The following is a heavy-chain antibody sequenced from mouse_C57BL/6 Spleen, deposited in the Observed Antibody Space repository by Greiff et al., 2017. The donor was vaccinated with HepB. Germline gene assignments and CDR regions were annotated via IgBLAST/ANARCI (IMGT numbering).Heavy chain of an antibody. D-gene: IGHD1-1*01. CDR2: IWRGGST. Sequence: QLQQSGPVLAQPSQRLSITCTVSDLSLTSYGVHWVRQCPGQVLEWLGLIWRGGSTDYNAAVMSRLSITKDNSKSQVFFKMNSLQADDTAIYYCAKGIGTTVVASRAMDYWGQGTSVTVSS. CDR1: DLSLTSYG. V-gene: IGHV2-5*01. J-gene: IGHJ4*01. CDR3: AKGIGTTVVASRAMDY.